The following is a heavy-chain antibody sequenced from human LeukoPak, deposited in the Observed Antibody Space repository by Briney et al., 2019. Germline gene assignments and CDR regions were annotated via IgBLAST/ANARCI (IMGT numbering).Heavy chain of an antibody. Sequence: GGSLRLSCAASGFTFSSYAMHWVRQAPGKGLGWVAVISYDGSNKYYADSVKGRFTISRDNSKNTLYLQMNSLRAEDTAVYYCARQGTYYDFWSGTAWFDPWGQGTLVTVSS. J-gene: IGHJ5*02. V-gene: IGHV3-30-3*01. CDR1: GFTFSSYA. CDR2: ISYDGSNK. CDR3: ARQGTYYDFWSGTAWFDP. D-gene: IGHD3-3*01.